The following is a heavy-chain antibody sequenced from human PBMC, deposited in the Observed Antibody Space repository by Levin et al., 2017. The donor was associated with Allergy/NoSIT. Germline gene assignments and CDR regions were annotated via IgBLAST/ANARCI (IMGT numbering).Heavy chain of an antibody. J-gene: IGHJ4*02. D-gene: IGHD1-26*01. CDR1: GFTVSSNY. Sequence: GGSLRLSCAASGFTVSSNYMSWVRQAPGKGLEWVSVIYSGGSTYYADSVKGRFTISRDNSKNTLYLQMNSLRAEDTAVYYCATGGGSYYVEGYYFDYWGQGTLVTVSS. CDR3: ATGGGSYYVEGYYFDY. V-gene: IGHV3-53*01. CDR2: IYSGGST.